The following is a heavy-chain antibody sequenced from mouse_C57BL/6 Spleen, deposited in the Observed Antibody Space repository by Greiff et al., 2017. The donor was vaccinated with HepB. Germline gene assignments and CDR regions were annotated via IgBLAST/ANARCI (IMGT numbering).Heavy chain of an antibody. V-gene: IGHV1-80*01. CDR3: ARALYYGSSYDYAMDY. CDR1: GYAFSSYW. Sequence: QVQLQQSGAELVKPGASVKISCKASGYAFSSYWMNWVKQRPGKGLEWIGQIYPGDGDTNYNGKFKGKATLTADKSSSTAYMQLSSLTSEDSAVYFCARALYYGSSYDYAMDYWGQGTSVTVSS. CDR2: IYPGDGDT. D-gene: IGHD1-1*01. J-gene: IGHJ4*01.